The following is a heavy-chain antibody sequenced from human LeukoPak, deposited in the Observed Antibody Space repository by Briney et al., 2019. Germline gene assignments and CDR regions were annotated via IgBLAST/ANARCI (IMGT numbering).Heavy chain of an antibody. J-gene: IGHJ4*02. CDR2: IKPMTEGGTT. CDR3: TSVPVG. Sequence: PGGSLRLSCAASGFTFSSHWLSWVRQAPGKGLEWVGHIKPMTEGGTTDYAAPVKGRFTISRDDSKNTLDLQMNSLKTEDTAVYYCTSVPVGWGQGTLAT. V-gene: IGHV3-15*01. D-gene: IGHD1-26*01. CDR1: GFTFSSHW.